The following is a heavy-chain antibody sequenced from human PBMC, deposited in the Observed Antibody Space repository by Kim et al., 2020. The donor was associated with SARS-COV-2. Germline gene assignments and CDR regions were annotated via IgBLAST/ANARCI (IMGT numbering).Heavy chain of an antibody. D-gene: IGHD6-13*01. CDR3: ARGGLAAFDY. J-gene: IGHJ4*02. CDR2: ST. Sequence: STNYNPSLKSRVTISVDTSKNQFSLKLSSVTAADTAVYYCARGGLAAFDYWGQGTLVTVSS. V-gene: IGHV4-34*01.